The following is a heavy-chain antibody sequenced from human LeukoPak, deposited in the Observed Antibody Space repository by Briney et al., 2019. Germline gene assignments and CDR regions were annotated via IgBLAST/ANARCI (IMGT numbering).Heavy chain of an antibody. CDR3: ARNGLRYSSGWYNGFDP. D-gene: IGHD6-19*01. J-gene: IGHJ5*02. CDR2: ISYDGSNK. V-gene: IGHV3-30-3*01. CDR1: GFTFSSYA. Sequence: GGSLRLSWAASGFTFSSYAMHWVRQAPGKGLEWVAVISYDGSNKYYADSVKGRFTISRDNSKNTLCLQMNSLRAEDTAVYYCARNGLRYSSGWYNGFDPWGQGTLVTVSS.